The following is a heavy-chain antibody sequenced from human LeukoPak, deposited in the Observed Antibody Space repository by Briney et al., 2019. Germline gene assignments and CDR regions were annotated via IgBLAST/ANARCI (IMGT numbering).Heavy chain of an antibody. D-gene: IGHD4-17*01. CDR3: ARDESPRDYGDYSNWFDP. V-gene: IGHV4-34*01. CDR2: INHSGST. Sequence: PSETLSLTCAVYGGSFSGYYWSWIRQPPGKGLEWIGEINHSGSTNYNPSLKSLVTISVDTSKNQFSLKLSSVTAADTAVYYCARDESPRDYGDYSNWFDPWGQGTLVTVSS. J-gene: IGHJ5*02. CDR1: GGSFSGYY.